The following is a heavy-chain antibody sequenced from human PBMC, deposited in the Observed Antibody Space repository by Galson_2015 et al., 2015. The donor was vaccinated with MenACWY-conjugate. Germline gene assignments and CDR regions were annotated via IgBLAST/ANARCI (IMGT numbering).Heavy chain of an antibody. CDR3: ASGGTSPRPFLNWFDP. CDR1: GGSIYSDNYW. CDR2: IHYSRTT. J-gene: IGHJ5*02. Sequence: ETLSLTCPVSGGSIYSDNYWWGWMRQPPGRGLEWIESIHYSRTTHYSPSFKSRVTISVDTSKSQFSLKLNSVTAADTAVYYCASGGTSPRPFLNWFDPWGQGTLVTVSP. D-gene: IGHD4-23*01. V-gene: IGHV4-39*07.